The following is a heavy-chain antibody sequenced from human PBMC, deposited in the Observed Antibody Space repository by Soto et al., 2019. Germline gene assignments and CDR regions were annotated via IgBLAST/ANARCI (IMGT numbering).Heavy chain of an antibody. D-gene: IGHD3-9*01. CDR2: IIPILGIA. J-gene: IGHJ5*02. CDR1: GGTFSSYT. Sequence: SVKVSCKASGGTFSSYTISWVRQAPGQGLEWMGRIIPILGIANYAQKFQGRVTITADKSTSTAYMELSSLRSEDTAVYYCLRARILTGYILFDPWGQGSLVTVSS. CDR3: LRARILTGYILFDP. V-gene: IGHV1-69*02.